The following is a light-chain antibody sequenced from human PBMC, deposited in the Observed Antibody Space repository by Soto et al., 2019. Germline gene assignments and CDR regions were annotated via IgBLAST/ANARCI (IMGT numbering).Light chain of an antibody. CDR1: QSLSNW. J-gene: IGKJ1*01. Sequence: DIQMTQSPSTLSASVGDRVTITCRASQSLSNWLAWYQQKPGKAPKLLIYDASSLESGVPSRFSGSGSGTEFTLTISSLQPDDFATYDCQQYNSYASMFGQGTKVEIK. CDR2: DAS. V-gene: IGKV1-5*01. CDR3: QQYNSYASM.